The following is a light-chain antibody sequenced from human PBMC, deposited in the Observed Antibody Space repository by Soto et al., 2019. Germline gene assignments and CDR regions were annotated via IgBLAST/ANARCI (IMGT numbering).Light chain of an antibody. V-gene: IGKV3-20*01. J-gene: IGKJ1*01. Sequence: EIVLTQSPGTLSLSPGERATLSCRASQSVSSSYLAWYQQKPGQAPRLLIYGASSRATGIPDRFSGSGSGTDFTLTISRXEPEDFAVYYCQQYGSSSWTFGQGTKVDIK. CDR3: QQYGSSSWT. CDR1: QSVSSSY. CDR2: GAS.